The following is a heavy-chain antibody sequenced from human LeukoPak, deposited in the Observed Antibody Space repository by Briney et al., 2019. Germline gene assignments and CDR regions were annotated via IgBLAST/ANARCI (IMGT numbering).Heavy chain of an antibody. CDR1: GFTFSSYA. CDR2: VSHDGISE. CDR3: ATVDGVGKYFDY. V-gene: IGHV3-30-3*01. D-gene: IGHD1-26*01. J-gene: IGHJ4*02. Sequence: PGRSLRLSCAASGFTFSSYAMHWVRQAPGKGLEWVAVVSHDGISEYYADSVKGRFTISRDKSNNTLYLQMNSLRADDTALYYCATVDGVGKYFDYWGQGTLVTVSS.